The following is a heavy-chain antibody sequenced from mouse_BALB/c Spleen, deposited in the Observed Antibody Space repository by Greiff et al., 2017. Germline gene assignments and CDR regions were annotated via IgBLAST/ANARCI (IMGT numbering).Heavy chain of an antibody. CDR3: NACPPYYAGFAY. J-gene: IGHJ3*01. Sequence: VQLQQSGAELVRSGASVKLSCTASGFNIKDYYMHWVKQRPEQGLEWIGWIDPENGDTEYAPKFQGKATMTADTSSNTAYLQLSSLTSEDTAVYYCNACPPYYAGFAYWGQGTLVTVSA. V-gene: IGHV14-4*02. CDR2: IDPENGDT. CDR1: GFNIKDYY. D-gene: IGHD1-1*01.